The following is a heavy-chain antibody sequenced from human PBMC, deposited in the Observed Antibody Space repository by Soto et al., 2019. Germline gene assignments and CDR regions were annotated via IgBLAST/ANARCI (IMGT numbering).Heavy chain of an antibody. V-gene: IGHV1-18*01. CDR1: GYTFTSYG. D-gene: IGHD6-13*01. CDR3: ARLQNLWDHSRPIYYGMHV. Sequence: GPSVKVSCKASGYTFTSYGISWVRQAPGQGLEWMGWISAYNGNTNYAQKLQGRVTMTTDTSTSTAYMELRSLRSDDTAVYYCARLQNLWDHSRPIYYGMHVWGQGTPVT. J-gene: IGHJ6*02. CDR2: ISAYNGNT.